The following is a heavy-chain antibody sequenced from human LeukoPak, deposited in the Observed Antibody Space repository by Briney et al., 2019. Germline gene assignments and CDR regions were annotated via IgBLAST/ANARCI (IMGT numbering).Heavy chain of an antibody. D-gene: IGHD3/OR15-3a*01. Sequence: ASVKVSCKASGYTFSGHYMHWVRQAPGQGLEWMGWINPKSGVTNSAPKFQDRVTVTRDTSISTAFMEVSRLRSDDTAVYYCARDYWTGYYFDIWGQGTMVTVSS. CDR1: GYTFSGHY. CDR2: INPKSGVT. CDR3: ARDYWTGYYFDI. J-gene: IGHJ3*02. V-gene: IGHV1-2*02.